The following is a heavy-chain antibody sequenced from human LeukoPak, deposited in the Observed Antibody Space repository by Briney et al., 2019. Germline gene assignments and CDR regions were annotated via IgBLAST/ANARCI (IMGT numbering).Heavy chain of an antibody. CDR2: IHHNWGT. D-gene: IGHD3-22*01. J-gene: IGHJ5*02. V-gene: IGHV4-4*02. CDR3: ARFLHYYDSSGPLGFDP. CDR1: GGSITVDW. Sequence: SETLSLTCVVSGGSITVDWWTWVRQPPGMGLEWIGEIHHNWGTNFNPSLKSRVTISQDKSKNHFSLEMTSVTAADTAVYYCARFLHYYDSSGPLGFDPWGQGTLVTVSS.